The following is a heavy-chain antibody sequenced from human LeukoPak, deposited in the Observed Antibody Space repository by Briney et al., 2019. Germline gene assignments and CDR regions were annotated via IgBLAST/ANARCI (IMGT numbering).Heavy chain of an antibody. CDR3: ARMARSWYLYYYYYMDV. CDR1: VFTFSSYS. J-gene: IGHJ6*03. D-gene: IGHD6-13*01. CDR2: ISSSSSTI. Sequence: GGSLRLSCAASVFTFSSYSMNWVRQAPGKGLEWVSYISSSSSTIYYADSLKGRFTISRDNAKNSLYLQMNSLRAEDTAVYYCARMARSWYLYYYYYMDVWGKGTTVTISS. V-gene: IGHV3-48*01.